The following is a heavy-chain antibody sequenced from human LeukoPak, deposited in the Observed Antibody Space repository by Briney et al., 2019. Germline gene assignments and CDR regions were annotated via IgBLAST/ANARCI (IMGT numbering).Heavy chain of an antibody. J-gene: IGHJ4*02. D-gene: IGHD6-19*01. CDR2: ISYDGSGQ. CDR1: GFTFSSYG. V-gene: IGHV3-30-3*01. Sequence: PGRSLRLSCAASGFTFSSYGMHWGRKAPGKGLDRVALISYDGSGQHYTESVKGRFTISRDNSNNTLYLQVNSLRVEDTAVYYCARANRPFHTSGWYKDYWGQGTLVTVSS. CDR3: ARANRPFHTSGWYKDY.